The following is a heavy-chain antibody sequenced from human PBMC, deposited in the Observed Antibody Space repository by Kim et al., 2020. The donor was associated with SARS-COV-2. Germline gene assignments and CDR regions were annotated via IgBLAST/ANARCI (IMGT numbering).Heavy chain of an antibody. Sequence: GGSLRLSCAASGFTLSTYAMHWVRQAPGKGLEWVAAFIFGGPNTYQADSVKGRFTIYRDTSKNTLYLQMNSLRAEDTAVFYCAKGRDGGCVTGYDYGMDV. CDR2: FIFGGPNT. CDR1: GFTLSTYA. CDR3: AKGRDGGCVTGYDYGMDV. D-gene: IGHD3-16*01. J-gene: IGHJ6*01. V-gene: IGHV3-30*04.